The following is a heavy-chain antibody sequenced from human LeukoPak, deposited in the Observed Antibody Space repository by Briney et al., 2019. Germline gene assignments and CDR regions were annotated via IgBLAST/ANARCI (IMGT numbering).Heavy chain of an antibody. CDR2: ISGSGRTI. Sequence: GSLRLSCAASGFTFSSYSMNWVRQAPGKGLEWLSHISGSGRTIHYADSVKGRLTVSRDTAKNSLYLQMNDLRAEDTAVYYCAKDLTGTYGFDFWGQGTMVTVSS. CDR1: GFTFSSYS. CDR3: AKDLTGTYGFDF. D-gene: IGHD7-27*01. V-gene: IGHV3-48*04. J-gene: IGHJ3*01.